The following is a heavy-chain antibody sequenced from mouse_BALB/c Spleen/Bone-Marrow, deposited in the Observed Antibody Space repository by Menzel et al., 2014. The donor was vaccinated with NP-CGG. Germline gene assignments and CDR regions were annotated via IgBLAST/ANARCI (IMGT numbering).Heavy chain of an antibody. Sequence: EVQLQEPGGGLVQPGGSLILSCAASGFDFSRYWMSWARQAPGKGQEWIGEINPGSSTINYTPSLKDKFIISRDNAKKTLYLQMSKVRSEDTALYYCARLGYYGYFDYWGQGTTLTVSS. J-gene: IGHJ2*01. CDR1: GFDFSRYW. V-gene: IGHV4-2*02. CDR2: INPGSSTI. CDR3: ARLGYYGYFDY. D-gene: IGHD1-1*01.